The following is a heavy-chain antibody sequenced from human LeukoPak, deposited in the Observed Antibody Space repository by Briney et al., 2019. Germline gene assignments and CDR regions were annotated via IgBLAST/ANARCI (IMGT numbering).Heavy chain of an antibody. CDR2: INPNSGGT. J-gene: IGHJ6*03. V-gene: IGHV1-2*02. CDR1: GYTFTGYY. CDR3: ARGGRSNWNDVHYYYYMDV. Sequence: ASVKVSCKASGYTFTGYYMHWVRQAPGQGLGWMGWINPNSGGTNYAQKFQGRVTMTRDTSISTAYMELSRLRSDDTAVYYCARGGRSNWNDVHYYYYMDVWGKGTTVTISS. D-gene: IGHD1-1*01.